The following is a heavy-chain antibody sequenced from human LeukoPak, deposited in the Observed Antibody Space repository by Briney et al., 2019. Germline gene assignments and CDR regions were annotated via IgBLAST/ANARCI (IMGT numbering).Heavy chain of an antibody. J-gene: IGHJ6*03. CDR1: GGSISSYY. D-gene: IGHD3-10*01. CDR3: VYGRHYYYMDV. Sequence: PSETLSLTCTVSGGSISSYYWSWIRQPPGKGLEWIGYIYYSGSTNYNPSLKSRVTISVDTSKNQFSLKLSSVTAADTAVYYCVYGRHYYYMDVWGKGTTVTVSS. CDR2: IYYSGST. V-gene: IGHV4-59*08.